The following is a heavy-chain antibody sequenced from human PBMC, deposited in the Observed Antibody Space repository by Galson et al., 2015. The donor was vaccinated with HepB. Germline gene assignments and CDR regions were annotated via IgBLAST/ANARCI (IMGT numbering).Heavy chain of an antibody. CDR1: GFTFSNAG. V-gene: IGHV3-15*01. J-gene: IGHJ4*02. D-gene: IGHD6-19*01. CDR2: IKRKNDGGTI. CDR3: TTFNGWYAFDY. Sequence: SLRLSCAASGFTFSNAGMNWVRQAPGKGLEWVGRIKRKNDGGTIDHAAPVKGRFTISRDDSKNTLYLQMNSLKTEDTAVYYCTTFNGWYAFDYWGQGILVTVSS.